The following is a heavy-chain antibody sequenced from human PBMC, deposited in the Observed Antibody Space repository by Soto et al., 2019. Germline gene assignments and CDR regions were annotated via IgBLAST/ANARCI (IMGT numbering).Heavy chain of an antibody. V-gene: IGHV6-1*01. CDR3: ARSIVVVPAAIPKNWFDP. CDR2: TYYRSKWYN. Sequence: SQTLSLTCAISGDSVSSNSAAWNWIRQSPSRGLEWLGRTYYRSKWYNDYAVSVKSRITINPDTSKNQFSLQLNSVTPEDTAVYYCARSIVVVPAAIPKNWFDPWGQGTLVTVSS. D-gene: IGHD2-2*01. CDR1: GDSVSSNSAA. J-gene: IGHJ5*02.